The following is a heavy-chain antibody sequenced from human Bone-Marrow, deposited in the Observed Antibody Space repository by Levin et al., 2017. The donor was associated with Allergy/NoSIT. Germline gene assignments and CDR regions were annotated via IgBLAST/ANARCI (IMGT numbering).Heavy chain of an antibody. J-gene: IGHJ4*02. D-gene: IGHD3-10*01. CDR1: GYTFTAYY. V-gene: IGHV1-2*06. Sequence: ASVKVSCKASGYTFTAYYIHWVRQAPGQGLEWMGRINPNSGGTNSAQKFQGRVTMTRDTSISTAYMELSRLRSDDTAVYYCARDLLYYYGSGRDYWGQGTLVTVSS. CDR2: INPNSGGT. CDR3: ARDLLYYYGSGRDY.